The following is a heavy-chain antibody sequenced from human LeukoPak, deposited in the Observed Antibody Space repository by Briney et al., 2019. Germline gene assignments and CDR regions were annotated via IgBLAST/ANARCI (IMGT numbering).Heavy chain of an antibody. Sequence: QPGRSLRLSCAASGFTFSSYAMHWVRQAPGKGLEWVAVISYDGSNKYYADSVKGRFTISRDNSKNTLYLQMNSLRAEDTAVYYCARDGASGYYYVFDYWGQGTLVTVSS. CDR3: ARDGASGYYYVFDY. CDR2: ISYDGSNK. D-gene: IGHD3-22*01. V-gene: IGHV3-30-3*01. J-gene: IGHJ4*02. CDR1: GFTFSSYA.